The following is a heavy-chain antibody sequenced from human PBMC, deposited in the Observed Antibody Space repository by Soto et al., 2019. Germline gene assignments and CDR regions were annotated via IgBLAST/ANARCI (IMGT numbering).Heavy chain of an antibody. J-gene: IGHJ3*02. D-gene: IGHD3-22*01. V-gene: IGHV1-69*01. CDR3: ARSRVKCYYDRSAFDS. Sequence: QVQLVQSGAEVKKRGSSVKVSCKASGGTFSSYAISWVRQAPGQGHEWMGGIIPIFGTANYAQKFQGRATITADESTCTAYMELSSLRSEETAVYYCARSRVKCYYDRSAFDSWGQGTMVTVSS. CDR2: IIPIFGTA. CDR1: GGTFSSYA.